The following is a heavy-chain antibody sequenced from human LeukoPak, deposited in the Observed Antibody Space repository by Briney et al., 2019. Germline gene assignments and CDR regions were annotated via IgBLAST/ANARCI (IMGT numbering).Heavy chain of an antibody. CDR1: GFTFDDYD. CDR2: ISSSSTTI. J-gene: IGHJ6*03. CDR3: AREVVVAATRYMDV. V-gene: IGHV3-48*03. D-gene: IGHD2-15*01. Sequence: PGGSLRLSCAASGFTFDDYDMHWVRQAPGKGLEWVSYISSSSTTIHYADSVKGRFTISRDNAKNSLYLLLNSLRAEDTAVYYCAREVVVAATRYMDVWGKGTTVTISS.